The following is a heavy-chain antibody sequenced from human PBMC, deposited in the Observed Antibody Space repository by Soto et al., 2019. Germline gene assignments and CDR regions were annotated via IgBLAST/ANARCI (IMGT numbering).Heavy chain of an antibody. D-gene: IGHD3-16*01. V-gene: IGHV4-39*01. Sequence: QLQLQESGPGLVKPSETLSLTCTVSGGSISSSSYYWGWIRQPPGKGLEWIGSIYYSGSTYYNPSLKSRVTISVDTSNNQFSLKLSSVTAADTAVYYCARHGPWSLGYFDYWGQGTLVTVSS. CDR3: ARHGPWSLGYFDY. J-gene: IGHJ4*02. CDR2: IYYSGST. CDR1: GGSISSSSYY.